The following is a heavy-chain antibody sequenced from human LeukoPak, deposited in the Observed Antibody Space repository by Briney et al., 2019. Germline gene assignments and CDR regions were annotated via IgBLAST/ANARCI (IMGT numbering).Heavy chain of an antibody. Sequence: SETLSLTCAVFGGSSSGNYWSWIRQPPGKGLEWIGEINHSGSTNYNPSLKRRVTISVDTSKNQFSLKQTSVTAADTAVYYCARGVYYGSGKDYWGQGTLVTVSS. D-gene: IGHD3-10*01. J-gene: IGHJ4*02. CDR2: INHSGST. V-gene: IGHV4-34*01. CDR3: ARGVYYGSGKDY. CDR1: GGSSSGNY.